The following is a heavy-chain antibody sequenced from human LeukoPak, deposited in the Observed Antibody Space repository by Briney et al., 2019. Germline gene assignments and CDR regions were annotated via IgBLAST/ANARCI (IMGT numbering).Heavy chain of an antibody. D-gene: IGHD4-17*01. J-gene: IGHJ4*02. CDR1: GFTVSSNY. Sequence: PGGSLRLSCAASGFTVSSNYMSWVRQAPGKGLEWVSVIYSGGSTYYADSVKGRFTISRDNSKNTLYLQMDGLRAEDTAVYYCAKDLSNPRYGEDYWGQGTLVTVSS. CDR3: AKDLSNPRYGEDY. CDR2: IYSGGST. V-gene: IGHV3-53*01.